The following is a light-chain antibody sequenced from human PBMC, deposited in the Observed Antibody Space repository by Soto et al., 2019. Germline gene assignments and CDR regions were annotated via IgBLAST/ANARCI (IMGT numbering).Light chain of an antibody. V-gene: IGKV3-20*01. CDR1: QSLSSSY. Sequence: EIVLTQSPGTLSLSPGERATLSCWTSQSLSSSYLAWYQQKPGQAPRLLIYGASTRATGIPDRFSGSGSGTDFTLTISRLEPEDFAVYYCQQYDNSVYTFGPGTRLEIK. J-gene: IGKJ2*01. CDR3: QQYDNSVYT. CDR2: GAS.